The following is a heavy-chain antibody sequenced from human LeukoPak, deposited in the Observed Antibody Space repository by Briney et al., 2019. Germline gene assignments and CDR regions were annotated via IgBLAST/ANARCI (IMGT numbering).Heavy chain of an antibody. D-gene: IGHD3-22*01. J-gene: IGHJ4*02. V-gene: IGHV1-18*01. CDR3: ARDEITMIVVPGDY. CDR2: ISAYNGNT. Sequence: ASVKVSCTASGYTFTSYGISWVRQAPGQGLEWMGWISAYNGNTNYAQKLQGRVTMTTDTSTSTAYMELRSLRSDDTAVYYCARDEITMIVVPGDYWGQGTLVTVSS. CDR1: GYTFTSYG.